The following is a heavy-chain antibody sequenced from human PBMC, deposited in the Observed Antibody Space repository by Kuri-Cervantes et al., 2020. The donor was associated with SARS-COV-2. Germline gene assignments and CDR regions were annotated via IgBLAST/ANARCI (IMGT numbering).Heavy chain of an antibody. D-gene: IGHD6-25*01. CDR3: ARSAAPNAFDI. Sequence: GGSLRPSCKGSGYSFTSYWIGWVRQMPGKGLEWMGIIYPGDSDTRYSPSFTGQVTISADKAISTPYLQWSGLKASDTAMYYCARSAAPNAFDIWGQGTMVTVSS. J-gene: IGHJ3*02. CDR1: GYSFTSYW. CDR2: IYPGDSDT. V-gene: IGHV5-51*01.